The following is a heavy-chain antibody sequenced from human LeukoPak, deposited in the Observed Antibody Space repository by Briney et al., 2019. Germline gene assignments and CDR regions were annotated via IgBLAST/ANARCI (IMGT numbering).Heavy chain of an antibody. CDR2: INPNSGGT. CDR3: ARMYYYGSGSSTYNPYFDY. CDR1: GYTFTGYY. J-gene: IGHJ4*02. Sequence: ASVKVSCKASGYTFTGYYTHWGRQAPGQGLEWMGWINPNSGGTNYAQKFQGRVTMTRDTSISTAYMELSRLRSDDTAVYYCARMYYYGSGSSTYNPYFDYWGQGTMVTVSS. D-gene: IGHD3-10*01. V-gene: IGHV1-2*02.